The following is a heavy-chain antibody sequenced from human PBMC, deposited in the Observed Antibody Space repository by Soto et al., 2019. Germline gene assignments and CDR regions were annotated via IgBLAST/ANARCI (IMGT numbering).Heavy chain of an antibody. CDR2: ISYDGSNK. J-gene: IGHJ4*02. V-gene: IGHV3-30*18. Sequence: QVQLVESGGGVVQPGRSLRLSCAASGFTFSSYGMHWVRQAPGKGLAWVAVISYDGSNKYYADSVKGRFTISRDNSKNTLYLQMNSLRAEDTAVYYCAKDDPDYGDYGFDYWGQGTLVTVSS. CDR3: AKDDPDYGDYGFDY. D-gene: IGHD4-17*01. CDR1: GFTFSSYG.